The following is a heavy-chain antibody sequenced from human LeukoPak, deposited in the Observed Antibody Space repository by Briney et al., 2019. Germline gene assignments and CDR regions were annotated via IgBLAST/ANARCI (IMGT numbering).Heavy chain of an antibody. CDR2: IYTSGST. CDR3: AGEDYFDSSGYASWRFDI. CDR1: GGSISSYY. Sequence: SETLSLTCTVSGGSISSYYWSWIRQPAGKGLEWIGRIYTSGSTTYNPSLKSRVTMSVDTSKNQFSLKLSSVTAADTAVYYCAGEDYFDSSGYASWRFDIWGQGTMVTVSS. D-gene: IGHD3-22*01. J-gene: IGHJ3*02. V-gene: IGHV4-4*07.